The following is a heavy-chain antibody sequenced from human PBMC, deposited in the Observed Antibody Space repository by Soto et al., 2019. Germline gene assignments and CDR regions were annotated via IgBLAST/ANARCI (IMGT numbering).Heavy chain of an antibody. CDR2: ISARGGST. CDR3: ARDLAAGDL. Sequence: ASVKVSCEACNYAFTSYGIMWVRQAPGQGLEWMAIISARGGSTNYAEGFQGRVTLTSDTSTSTVYMELSSLRFEDTALFYCARDLAAGDLWGQGTLVTVSS. V-gene: IGHV1-46*01. CDR1: NYAFTSYG. J-gene: IGHJ5*02. D-gene: IGHD6-13*01.